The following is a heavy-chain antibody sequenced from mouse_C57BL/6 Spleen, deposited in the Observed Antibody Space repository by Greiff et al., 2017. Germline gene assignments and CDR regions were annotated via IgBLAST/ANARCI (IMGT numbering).Heavy chain of an antibody. Sequence: VQLQESGAELVRPGTSVKVSCKASGYAFTNYLIEWVKQRPGQGLEWIGVIYPGSGGTTYNEKFKGKATLTADKSSSTAYMQLSSLTSEDSAVYFCAISPMVTTRMDYWGQGTSLTVSS. J-gene: IGHJ4*01. CDR3: AISPMVTTRMDY. CDR1: GYAFTNYL. D-gene: IGHD2-2*01. CDR2: IYPGSGGT. V-gene: IGHV1-54*01.